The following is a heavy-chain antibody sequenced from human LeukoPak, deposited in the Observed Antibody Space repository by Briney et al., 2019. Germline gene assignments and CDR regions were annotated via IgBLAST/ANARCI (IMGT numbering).Heavy chain of an antibody. CDR2: IISSGSAI. CDR1: GFSISAFE. CDR3: ARRFDS. J-gene: IGHJ4*02. V-gene: IGHV3-48*03. Sequence: RGSLRLSCTVSGFSISAFEMNWVRQAPGKGLEWVSQIISSGSAIYYADSVKGRFTLYRDNAKNSLYLQMSSLRVEDTAVYYCARRFDSWGQGTLVTVSS.